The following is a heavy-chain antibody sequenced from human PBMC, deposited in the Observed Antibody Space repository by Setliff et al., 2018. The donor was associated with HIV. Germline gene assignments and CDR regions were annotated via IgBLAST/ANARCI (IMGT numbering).Heavy chain of an antibody. CDR1: GVSISNGDHY. V-gene: IGHV4-31*11. Sequence: PSETLSLTCAVSGVSISNGDHYWNWMRQHPGKDLEWIGYIYCTRTTYYNPSLEHRVTMSVDTSQNQVSLKLTSVTASDMAVYYCVRDTYYDNSWVYFDPWGQGTLVTVSP. CDR2: IYCTRTT. CDR3: VRDTYYDNSWVYFDP. D-gene: IGHD3-22*01. J-gene: IGHJ4*02.